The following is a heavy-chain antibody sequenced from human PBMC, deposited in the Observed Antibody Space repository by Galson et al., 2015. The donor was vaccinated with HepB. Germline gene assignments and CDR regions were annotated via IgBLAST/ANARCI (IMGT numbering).Heavy chain of an antibody. D-gene: IGHD4/OR15-4a*01. CDR3: ARDHHRTMVSGFDP. CDR2: ISYDGSNK. Sequence: SLRLSCAASGFTFSSYWMNWVRQAPGKGLEWVAVISYDGSNKYYADSVKGRFTISRDNSKNTLYLQMNSLRAEDTAVYYCARDHHRTMVSGFDPWGQGTLVTVSS. V-gene: IGHV3-30*03. CDR1: GFTFSSYW. J-gene: IGHJ5*02.